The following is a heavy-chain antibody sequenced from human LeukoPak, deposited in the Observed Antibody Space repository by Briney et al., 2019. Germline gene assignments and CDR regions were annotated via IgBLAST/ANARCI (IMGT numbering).Heavy chain of an antibody. CDR2: IIPIFGTA. Sequence: SVKVSCKASGGTFSSYAISWVRQAPGQGLEWMGGIIPIFGTANYAQKFQGRVTITADESTSTAYMELSSLRSEDTAVYYCARDRLTGYCSGGSCYHGDWFGPWGQGTLVTVSS. CDR3: ARDRLTGYCSGGSCYHGDWFGP. CDR1: GGTFSSYA. D-gene: IGHD2-15*01. V-gene: IGHV1-69*01. J-gene: IGHJ5*02.